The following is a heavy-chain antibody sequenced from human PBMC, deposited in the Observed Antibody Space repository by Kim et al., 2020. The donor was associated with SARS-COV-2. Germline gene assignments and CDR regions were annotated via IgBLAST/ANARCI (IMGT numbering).Heavy chain of an antibody. CDR1: GYTFTSYY. D-gene: IGHD2-2*01. CDR3: ARGVVPAASRPPWFDP. J-gene: IGHJ5*02. CDR2: INPSGGST. Sequence: ASVKVSCKASGYTFTSYYMHWVRQAPGQGLEWMGIINPSGGSTSYAQKFQGRVTMTRDTSTSTVYMELSSLRSEDTAVYYCARGVVPAASRPPWFDPWGQGTLVTVSS. V-gene: IGHV1-46*01.